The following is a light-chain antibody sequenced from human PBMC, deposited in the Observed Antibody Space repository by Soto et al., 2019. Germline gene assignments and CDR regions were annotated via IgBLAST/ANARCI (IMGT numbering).Light chain of an antibody. J-gene: IGLJ3*02. CDR2: RDS. Sequence: SYELTQPLSVSVALGQTATITCGGNNIGSKNVHWYQQKPRQPPVLVIYRDSNRPSGIPERFSGSNSGNTATLTISRAQAGDEADYYCQVWDSSTARVFGGGTKLTVL. CDR1: NIGSKN. V-gene: IGLV3-9*01. CDR3: QVWDSSTARV.